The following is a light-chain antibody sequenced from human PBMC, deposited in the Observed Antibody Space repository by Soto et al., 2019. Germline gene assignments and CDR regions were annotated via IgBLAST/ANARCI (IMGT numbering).Light chain of an antibody. CDR3: PSYINLPLT. J-gene: IGKJ4*01. V-gene: IGKV3-15*01. CDR1: QSVGNN. Sequence: EILMTHCPATLSVYPREMAALSGGSSQSVGNNFAWYQQKPGQAPRLLIYGVSIRATGVPSRFSGSGSGTEFTLTISSLHSEDFAVYYFPSYINLPLTFGGGTK. CDR2: GVS.